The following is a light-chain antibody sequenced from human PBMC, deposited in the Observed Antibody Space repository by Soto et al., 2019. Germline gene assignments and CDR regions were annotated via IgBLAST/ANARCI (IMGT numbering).Light chain of an antibody. CDR1: SSNIGAGYD. CDR2: DNN. J-gene: IGLJ2*01. V-gene: IGLV1-40*01. Sequence: QSVLTQPPSVSGAPGQRVTISCTGSSSNIGAGYDVHWYQQLPGTAPKVLIYDNNSRPSGVPGRFSGSKSGTSASLAITGLQADDEADYYCHSYDVSLSGPVFGGGTKLTVL. CDR3: HSYDVSLSGPV.